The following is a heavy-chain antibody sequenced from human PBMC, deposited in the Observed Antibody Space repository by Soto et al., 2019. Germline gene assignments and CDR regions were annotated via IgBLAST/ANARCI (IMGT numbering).Heavy chain of an antibody. CDR1: GDSINSDYYY. CDR2: IYYSGST. V-gene: IGHV4-61*01. CDR3: ARWCGDCPYNWFHP. D-gene: IGHD2-21*02. J-gene: IGHJ5*02. Sequence: SETLSLTCTVSGDSINSDYYYWSWIRQPPGKGLEWIGYIYYSGSTNYNPSLKSRVTISVDTSKNQFSLKLSSVTAADTAVYYCARWCGDCPYNWFHPWGQGTLVTVSS.